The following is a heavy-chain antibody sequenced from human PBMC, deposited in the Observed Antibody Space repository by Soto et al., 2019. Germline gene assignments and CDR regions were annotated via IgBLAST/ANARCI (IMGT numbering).Heavy chain of an antibody. CDR1: GYTFTNFY. V-gene: IGHV1-46*01. J-gene: IGHJ4*02. D-gene: IGHD3-22*01. CDR3: ARCEYYFYYGGGFHYYLDY. CDR2: LNPSGGST. Sequence: QVQLVQSGAEVKEPGASVKVSCKASGYTFTNFYIHWVRQAPGQGLEWMGILNPSGGSTNYAQKFKVPVSMTRDTTTTTVDMELSSLTSEDTAVYYCARCEYYFYYGGGFHYYLDYWGQGTLVTVSS.